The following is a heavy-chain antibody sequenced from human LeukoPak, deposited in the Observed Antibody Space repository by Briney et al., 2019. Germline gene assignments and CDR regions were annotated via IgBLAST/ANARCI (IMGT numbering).Heavy chain of an antibody. CDR2: ISAYNGNT. J-gene: IGHJ3*02. D-gene: IGHD3/OR15-3a*01. CDR1: GYTFSTYG. V-gene: IGHV1-18*01. CDR3: ARDPILDGDAFDI. Sequence: ASVKVSCKASGYTFSTYGITWVRQAPGQGLEWMGWISAYNGNTDFTQQFQGRLTMTTDTSTGTAYMELRSLRSDDTAVYYCARDPILDGDAFDIWGQGTMVTVSS.